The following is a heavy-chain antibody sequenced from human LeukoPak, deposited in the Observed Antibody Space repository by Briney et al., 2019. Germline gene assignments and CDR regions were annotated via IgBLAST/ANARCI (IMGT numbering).Heavy chain of an antibody. CDR3: ARDRGVIAARPYYYGMDV. CDR2: NYSGSST. V-gene: IGHV3-66*01. J-gene: IGHJ6*02. CDR1: GFTVSSNY. D-gene: IGHD6-6*01. Sequence: PGGSLRLSCAASGFTVSSNYMSWVRQAPGKGLEWVSVNYSGSSTYYADSVKGRFNISRDNSKNTLYLEMNSLRGEDTAVYYCARDRGVIAARPYYYGMDVWGQGTTVTVPS.